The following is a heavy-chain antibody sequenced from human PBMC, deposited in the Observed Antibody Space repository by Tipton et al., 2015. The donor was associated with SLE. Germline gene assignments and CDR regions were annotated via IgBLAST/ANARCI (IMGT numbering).Heavy chain of an antibody. J-gene: IGHJ5*02. Sequence: TLSLTCAVYGGSFSGYYWGWIRQPPGKGLEWIGSIYYSGSTYYNPSLKSRVTISVDTSKNQFSLKLSSVTAADTAVYYCASTPEKGAAVAIWFDPWGQGTLVTVSS. D-gene: IGHD6-13*01. CDR1: GGSFSGYY. CDR3: ASTPEKGAAVAIWFDP. V-gene: IGHV4-34*01. CDR2: IYYSGST.